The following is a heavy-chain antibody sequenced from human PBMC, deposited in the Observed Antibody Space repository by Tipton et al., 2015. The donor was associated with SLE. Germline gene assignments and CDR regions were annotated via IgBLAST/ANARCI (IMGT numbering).Heavy chain of an antibody. CDR1: GFTFSSYV. CDR2: ISYDGSNK. Sequence: QLVQSGGGVVQPGRSLRLSCAASGFTFSSYVMHWVRQAPGKGLEWVAVISYDGSNKYYADSVKGRFTISRDNSKNTLYLQMNSLRAEDTAVYYCASELGIWVGYWGQGTLVTVSS. J-gene: IGHJ4*02. V-gene: IGHV3-30*04. CDR3: ASELGIWVGY. D-gene: IGHD7-27*01.